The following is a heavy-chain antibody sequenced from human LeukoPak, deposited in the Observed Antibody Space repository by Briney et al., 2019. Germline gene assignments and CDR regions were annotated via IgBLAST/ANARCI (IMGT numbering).Heavy chain of an antibody. J-gene: IGHJ6*02. D-gene: IGHD3-10*01. CDR2: IYPGDSDT. CDR3: AREYYGSGSYPTPDYYYYYGMDV. Sequence: GESLKISCKGSGYSFTSYWIGWVRQMPGKGLEWMGIIYPGDSDTRYSPSFQGQVTISADKSISPAYLQWSSLKASDTAMYYCAREYYGSGSYPTPDYYYYYGMDVWGQGTTVTVSS. V-gene: IGHV5-51*01. CDR1: GYSFTSYW.